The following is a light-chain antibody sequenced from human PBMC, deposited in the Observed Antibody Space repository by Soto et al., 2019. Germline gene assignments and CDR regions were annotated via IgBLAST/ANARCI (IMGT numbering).Light chain of an antibody. CDR3: QQRSDWPS. CDR1: QGISSY. J-gene: IGKJ1*01. CDR2: AAS. V-gene: IGKV1-9*01. Sequence: IQLTQSPSSLSASVGDRVTITCRASQGISSYLAWYQQKPGKAPKLLIYAASTLQSGVPSRFSGSGSGTDFTLTISSLEPEDFAVYYCQQRSDWPSFGQGTKVDIK.